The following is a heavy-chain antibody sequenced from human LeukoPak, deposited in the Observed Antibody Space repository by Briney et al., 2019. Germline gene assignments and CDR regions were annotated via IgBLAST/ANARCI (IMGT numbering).Heavy chain of an antibody. V-gene: IGHV1-18*01. CDR3: ARFRAGYGLELRGAYYYYYYMDV. CDR2: ISAYNGNT. Sequence: ASVKVSCKASGYTFTSYGISWVRQAPGQGLEWMGWISAYNGNTNYAQKLQGRVTMTTDTSTSTAYMELRSLRSDDTAVYYCARFRAGYGLELRGAYYYYYYMDVWGKGTTVTVSS. J-gene: IGHJ6*03. CDR1: GYTFTSYG. D-gene: IGHD1-7*01.